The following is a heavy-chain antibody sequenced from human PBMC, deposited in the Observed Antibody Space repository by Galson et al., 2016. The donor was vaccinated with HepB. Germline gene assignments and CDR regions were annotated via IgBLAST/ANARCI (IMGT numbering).Heavy chain of an antibody. CDR3: AREGSGGFDY. J-gene: IGHJ4*02. CDR1: GFTFSSYW. D-gene: IGHD4-23*01. CDR2: IKQDGSEK. Sequence: SLRLSCAASGFTFSSYWMSWVRQAPGKGLEWVANIKQDGSEKSYVDSVKGRFTISRDNAKNSPYLQMNSLRVEDTAVYYCAREGSGGFDYWGQGTLVTVSS. V-gene: IGHV3-7*01.